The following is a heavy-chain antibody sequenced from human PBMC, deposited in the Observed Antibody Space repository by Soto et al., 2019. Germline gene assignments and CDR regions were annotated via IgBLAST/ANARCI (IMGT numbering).Heavy chain of an antibody. Sequence: PGGSLRLSCAASGFTFSNAWMNWVRQAPGKGLEWVGRIKSKTDGGTTDYAAPVKGRFTISRDDSKNTLYLQMNSLKTEDTAVYYCTTDQNRMGGAYYYDMDVWGQGTTVTVSS. J-gene: IGHJ6*02. CDR2: IKSKTDGGTT. V-gene: IGHV3-15*07. D-gene: IGHD3-16*01. CDR1: GFTFSNAW. CDR3: TTDQNRMGGAYYYDMDV.